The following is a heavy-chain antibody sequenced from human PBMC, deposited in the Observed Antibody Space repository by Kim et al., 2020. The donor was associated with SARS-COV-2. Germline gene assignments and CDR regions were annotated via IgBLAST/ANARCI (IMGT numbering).Heavy chain of an antibody. V-gene: IGHV1-69*01. CDR3: AGLKGYTLSDRFDD. CDR2: IIPIFGTP. J-gene: IGHJ4*02. D-gene: IGHD5-12*01. Sequence: FSSYLISWVRQAPGQGLEWMGGIIPIFGTPKYAENFQDRVTITADESTSTAYLEVTSLKSEDTAIYYCAGLKGYTLSDRFDDWGQGTLVTVSS. CDR1: FSSYL.